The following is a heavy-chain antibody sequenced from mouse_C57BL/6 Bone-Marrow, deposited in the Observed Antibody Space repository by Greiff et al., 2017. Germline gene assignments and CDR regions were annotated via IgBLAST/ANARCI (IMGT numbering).Heavy chain of an antibody. CDR1: GYSITSGYY. J-gene: IGHJ2*01. CDR2: ISYDGSN. Sequence: EVKLVESGPGLVKPSQSLSLTCSVTGYSITSGYYWNWIRQFPGNKLEWMGYISYDGSNNYNPSLKNRISITRDTSKNQFFLKLNSVTTEDTATYYCAREGFCPFERGYYFDYWGQGTTLTVSS. CDR3: AREGFCPFERGYYFDY. V-gene: IGHV3-6*01.